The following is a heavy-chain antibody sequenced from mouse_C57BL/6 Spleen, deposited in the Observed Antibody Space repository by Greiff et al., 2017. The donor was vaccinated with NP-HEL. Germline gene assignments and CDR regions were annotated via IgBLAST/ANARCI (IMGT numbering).Heavy chain of an antibody. CDR1: GYTFTSYW. V-gene: IGHV1-64*01. CDR3: ARSGYDYDVWYYAMDY. CDR2: IHPNSGST. D-gene: IGHD2-4*01. Sequence: QVQLQQPGAELVKPGASVKLSCKASGYTFTSYWMHWVKQRPGQGLEWIGMIHPNSGSTNYNEKFKSKATLTVDKSSSTAYMQLSSLTSEDSAVYYCARSGYDYDVWYYAMDYWGQGTSVTVSS. J-gene: IGHJ4*01.